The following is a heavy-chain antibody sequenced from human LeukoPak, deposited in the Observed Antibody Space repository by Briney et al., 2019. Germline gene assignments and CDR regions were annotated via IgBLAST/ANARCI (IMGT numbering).Heavy chain of an antibody. CDR3: AKDYIVVVPAAMGTDGMDV. J-gene: IGHJ6*04. CDR1: GFTFSSYA. Sequence: PGGSLRLSCAASGFTFSSYAMSWVRQAPGKVLEWVSAISGSGGSTYYADSVKGRFTISRDNSKNTLYLQMNSLRAEDTAVYYCAKDYIVVVPAAMGTDGMDVWGKGTTVTVSS. V-gene: IGHV3-23*01. CDR2: ISGSGGST. D-gene: IGHD2-2*01.